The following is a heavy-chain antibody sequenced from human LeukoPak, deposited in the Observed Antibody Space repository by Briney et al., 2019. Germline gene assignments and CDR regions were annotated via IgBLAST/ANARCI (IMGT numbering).Heavy chain of an antibody. CDR3: ARVGSTWSYFDY. CDR1: GFTFSSYG. J-gene: IGHJ4*02. CDR2: IWHDGSEK. V-gene: IGHV3-33*01. D-gene: IGHD6-13*01. Sequence: PGRSLILSCAASGFTFSSYGMHWVRQAPGKGLEWVAVIWHDGSEKYYTDSVTGRFTISRDNAKNSLYLQMNRLRAEDTAVYYCARVGSTWSYFDYWGQGTLVTVSS.